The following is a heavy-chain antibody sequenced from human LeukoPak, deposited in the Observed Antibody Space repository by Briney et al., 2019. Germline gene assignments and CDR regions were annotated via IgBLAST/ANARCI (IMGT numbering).Heavy chain of an antibody. Sequence: PGGSLRLSCVASGLPIGDFAMHWVRQAPGQGLEWVSLISGDGVSTFFTDSVKGRFSISRDNSKNSLFLEMGSLRTEDTAMYYCARESGKFDYWGQGTLVAVSS. CDR1: GLPIGDFA. CDR2: ISGDGVST. V-gene: IGHV3-43*02. J-gene: IGHJ4*02. CDR3: ARESGKFDY.